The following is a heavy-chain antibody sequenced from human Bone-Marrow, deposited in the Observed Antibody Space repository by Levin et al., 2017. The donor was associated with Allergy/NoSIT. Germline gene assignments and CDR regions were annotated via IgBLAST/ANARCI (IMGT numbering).Heavy chain of an antibody. Sequence: PSETLSLTCTVSGASLNGSTYYWGWIRQPPGKGLEWIGRIYYSGSTHYNPSLKSRVTISVDTSKNQFSLKLTSVTAADTAVYYCARHVNPRYNYYYMDVWGKGTTVAVSS. D-gene: IGHD5-18*01. CDR3: ARHVNPRYNYYYMDV. CDR2: IYYSGST. V-gene: IGHV4-39*01. J-gene: IGHJ6*03. CDR1: GASLNGSTYY.